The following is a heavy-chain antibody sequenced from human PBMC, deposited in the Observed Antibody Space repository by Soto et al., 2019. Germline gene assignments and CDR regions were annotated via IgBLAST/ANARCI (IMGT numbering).Heavy chain of an antibody. Sequence: GGSLRLSCAASGFTVSSNYMSWVRQAPGKGLEWVSVIYSGGSTYYADSVKGRFTISRDNSKNTLYLQMNSLRAEDTAVYYCARSPNVPAAISNYYYYMDVWGKGTTVTVSS. CDR2: IYSGGST. J-gene: IGHJ6*03. CDR3: ARSPNVPAAISNYYYYMDV. CDR1: GFTVSSNY. V-gene: IGHV3-66*01. D-gene: IGHD2-2*01.